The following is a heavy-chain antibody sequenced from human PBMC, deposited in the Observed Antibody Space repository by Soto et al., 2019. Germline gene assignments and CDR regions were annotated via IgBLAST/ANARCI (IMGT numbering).Heavy chain of an antibody. V-gene: IGHV1-69*12. CDR1: GGTFSSYA. Sequence: QVQLVQSGAEVKKPGSSVKVSCKASGGTFSSYAISWVRQAPGQGLEWMGGIIPIFGTVNYAQKFQGRVTITADDSTSTAYMELSSLRSEDTAVYYCARGNHRWLQLWYFDLWGRGTLVTVSS. J-gene: IGHJ2*01. D-gene: IGHD5-12*01. CDR2: IIPIFGTV. CDR3: ARGNHRWLQLWYFDL.